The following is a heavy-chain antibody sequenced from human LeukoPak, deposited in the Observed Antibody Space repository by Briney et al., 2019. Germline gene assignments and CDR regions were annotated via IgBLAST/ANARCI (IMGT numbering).Heavy chain of an antibody. CDR3: ARGPRYYDILTGYSNWFDP. CDR1: GGSISSSNW. CDR2: IYHSGST. V-gene: IGHV4-4*02. J-gene: IGHJ5*02. Sequence: SETLSLTCAVSGGSISSSNWWSWVRQPSGKGLEWIGEIYHSGSTYYNPSLKSRVTISVDTSKNQFSLKLSSVTVADTAVYYCARGPRYYDILTGYSNWFDPWGQGTLVTVSS. D-gene: IGHD3-9*01.